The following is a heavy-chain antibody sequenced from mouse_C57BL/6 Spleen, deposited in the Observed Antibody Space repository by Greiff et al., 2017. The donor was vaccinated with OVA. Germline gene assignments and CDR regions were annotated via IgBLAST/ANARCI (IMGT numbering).Heavy chain of an antibody. D-gene: IGHD3-2*02. J-gene: IGHJ4*01. CDR1: GYTFTSYW. CDR2: IYPGSGST. V-gene: IGHV1-55*01. Sequence: QVQLQQPGAELVKPGASVKMSCKASGYTFTSYWITWVKQRPGQGLEWIGDIYPGSGSTNYNEKFKGKATLTVDTSSSTAYMQLSSLTTEDSSVDYCARQGYYYANEYWGQGTSVTVSS. CDR3: ARQGYYYANEY.